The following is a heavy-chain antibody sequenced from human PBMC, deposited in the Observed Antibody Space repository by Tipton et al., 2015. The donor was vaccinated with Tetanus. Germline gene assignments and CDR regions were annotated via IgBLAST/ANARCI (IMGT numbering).Heavy chain of an antibody. D-gene: IGHD6-6*01. CDR3: ARVGLVMAARRRNWFDP. Sequence: TLSLTCTVSGGSISSTNYYWGWIRQPPGKGLEWIGSIYNTGNTYYNPALTSRVTMSVDTSMIQFSLKLRSLTDADTAVYYCARVGLVMAARRRNWFDPWGQGTLVTVSS. J-gene: IGHJ5*02. CDR2: IYNTGNT. CDR1: GGSISSTNYY. V-gene: IGHV4-39*07.